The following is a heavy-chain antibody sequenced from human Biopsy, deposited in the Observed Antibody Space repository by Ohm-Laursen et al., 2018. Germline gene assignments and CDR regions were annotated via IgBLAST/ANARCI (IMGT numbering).Heavy chain of an antibody. J-gene: IGHJ1*01. Sequence: SSVKVSCNIPGGTFSNYGVNWVRQAPGQGLEWLGGNIPILGTGNYAQKFQDRVTVAADTSTSTATMELRSLRSDDTAVYYCATKLTGYFHHWGQGTLVIVSS. V-gene: IGHV1-69*06. CDR2: NIPILGTG. D-gene: IGHD3-9*01. CDR1: GGTFSNYG. CDR3: ATKLTGYFHH.